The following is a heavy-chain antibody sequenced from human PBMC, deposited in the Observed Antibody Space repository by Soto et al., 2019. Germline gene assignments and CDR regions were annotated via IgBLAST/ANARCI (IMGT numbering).Heavy chain of an antibody. D-gene: IGHD2-21*02. CDR3: ARGDGGACDL. Sequence: EVQLVESEGGLVQPGGSLRLSCAASGFTFSYYWMHWVRQAPGQGLVWVSRIHSDGSSTTYADSVKGRFTISRDNAKNTLYLQMNSLGAEDTAVYCCARGDGGACDLWGQGTMVTVSS. CDR2: IHSDGSST. V-gene: IGHV3-74*01. CDR1: GFTFSYYW. J-gene: IGHJ3*01.